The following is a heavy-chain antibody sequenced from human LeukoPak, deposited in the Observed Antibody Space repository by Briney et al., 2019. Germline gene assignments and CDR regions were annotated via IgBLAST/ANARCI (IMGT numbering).Heavy chain of an antibody. J-gene: IGHJ4*02. CDR1: GGSISSGDYY. D-gene: IGHD3-3*01. Sequence: PSQTLSLTCTVSGGSISSGDYYWSWIRQPPGKGLEWIGYIYYSGSTNYNPSLKSRVTISVDTSKNQFSPKLSSVTAADTAVYYCARGGFWSGYYYFDYWGQGTLVTVSS. V-gene: IGHV4-30-4*01. CDR2: IYYSGST. CDR3: ARGGFWSGYYYFDY.